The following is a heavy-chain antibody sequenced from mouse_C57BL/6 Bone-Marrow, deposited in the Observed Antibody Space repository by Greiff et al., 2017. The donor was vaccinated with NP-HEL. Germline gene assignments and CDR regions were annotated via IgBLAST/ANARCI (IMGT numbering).Heavy chain of an antibody. CDR1: GYTFTSYW. J-gene: IGHJ3*01. D-gene: IGHD2-2*01. Sequence: QVQLQQPGAELVKPGASVKVSCKASGYTFTSYWMHWVKQRPGQGLEWIGRIHPSDSDTNYNQKFKGKATLTVDESSSTAYMQLSSLASEDAAVYYCAISGYIFAGWGQGTLVTVSA. V-gene: IGHV1-74*01. CDR3: AISGYIFAG. CDR2: IHPSDSDT.